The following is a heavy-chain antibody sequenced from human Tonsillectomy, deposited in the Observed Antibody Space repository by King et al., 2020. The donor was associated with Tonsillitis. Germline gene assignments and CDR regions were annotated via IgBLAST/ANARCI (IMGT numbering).Heavy chain of an antibody. CDR2: ISDNGGNK. J-gene: IGHJ3*02. V-gene: IGHV3-33*01. D-gene: IGHD3-3*01. CDR1: GFFFNNHA. CDR3: ARVSLYDFWSSDAFDI. Sequence: VQLVESGGGVVQPGRSLRLSCVASGFFFNNHAMHWVRQAPGKGLEWVALISDNGGNKYYADSVTGRFTISRDNSENTLYLQMNSLRAEDTAMYFCARVSLYDFWSSDAFDIWGQGTMVTVSS.